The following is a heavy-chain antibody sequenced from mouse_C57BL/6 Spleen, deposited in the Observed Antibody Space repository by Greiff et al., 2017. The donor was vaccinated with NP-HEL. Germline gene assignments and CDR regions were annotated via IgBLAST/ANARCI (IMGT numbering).Heavy chain of an antibody. J-gene: IGHJ4*01. CDR3: ARRYYYGSSYFAMDY. V-gene: IGHV14-2*01. CDR1: GFNIKDYY. D-gene: IGHD1-1*01. CDR2: FAPEDGET. Sequence: VQLQQSGAELVKPGASVKLSCTASGFNIKDYYMHWVKQRTEQGLEWIGRFAPEDGETKYAPKFQGKATITADTSSTTAYLQLSSLTSEDTAVYYCARRYYYGSSYFAMDYWGQGTSVTVSS.